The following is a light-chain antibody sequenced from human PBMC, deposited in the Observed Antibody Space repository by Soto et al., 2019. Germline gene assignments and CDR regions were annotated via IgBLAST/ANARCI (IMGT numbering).Light chain of an antibody. Sequence: DIQVTQSTSSLSASVGDRVTITCRASQTISSYLNWYQQKPGKAPKLLIYGASSLQSGVPARFSGSGSGTEFTLTISSLQPDDFATYYCQQYNSYWTFGQGTKVDIK. CDR2: GAS. J-gene: IGKJ1*01. CDR3: QQYNSYWT. V-gene: IGKV1-39*01. CDR1: QTISSY.